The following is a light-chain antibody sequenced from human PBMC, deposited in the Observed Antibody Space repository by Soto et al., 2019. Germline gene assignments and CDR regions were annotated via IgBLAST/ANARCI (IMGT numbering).Light chain of an antibody. V-gene: IGKV1-5*03. CDR2: RAS. CDR3: QQYTWT. CDR1: QDIGTW. J-gene: IGKJ1*01. Sequence: DIQMTQSPSTLSASVGDIVTITCRASQDIGTWLAWYQQKPEKAPKVLIYRASHLESGVPSRFSASGSGTEFTLTISSLQPDDFAAYYCQQYTWTFGQGTKVDIK.